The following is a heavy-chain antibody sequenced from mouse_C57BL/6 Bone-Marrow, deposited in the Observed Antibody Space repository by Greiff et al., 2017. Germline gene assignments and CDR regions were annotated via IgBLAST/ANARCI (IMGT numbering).Heavy chain of an antibody. CDR2: IWSGGST. Sequence: VHLVESGPGLVQPSQSLSITCTVSGFSLTSYGVHWVRQSPGKGLEWLGVIWSGGSTDYNAAFISRLSISKDNSKSQVFFKMNSLQADDTAIYYCARMGLRRGGYFDYWGQGTTLTVSS. CDR3: ARMGLRRGGYFDY. V-gene: IGHV2-2*01. CDR1: GFSLTSYG. J-gene: IGHJ2*01. D-gene: IGHD2-4*01.